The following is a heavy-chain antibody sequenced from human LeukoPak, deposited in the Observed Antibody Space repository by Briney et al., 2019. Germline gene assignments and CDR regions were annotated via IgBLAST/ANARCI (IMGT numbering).Heavy chain of an antibody. V-gene: IGHV3-23*01. CDR2: ISGSGGNT. CDR1: GFTFSSYA. Sequence: GGSLRLSCAASGFTFSSYAMSWVRQAPGKGLEWVSGISGSGGNTYYADSVKGRFTISRDNSKNTLYLQMNSLRAEDTAVYYCAKDLNIVVVPAAIRVYYYYYGMDVWGQGTTVTVSS. D-gene: IGHD2-2*01. CDR3: AKDLNIVVVPAAIRVYYYYYGMDV. J-gene: IGHJ6*02.